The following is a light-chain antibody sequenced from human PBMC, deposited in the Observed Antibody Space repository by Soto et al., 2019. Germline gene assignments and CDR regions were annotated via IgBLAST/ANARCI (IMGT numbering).Light chain of an antibody. CDR2: DAS. V-gene: IGKV3-11*01. Sequence: EIVLTQSPATLSLSPGERATLSCRASQSASSYLAWYQQKPGQAPRLLIYDASNRATGIPARFSGSGSGTDFTLTISRLEPEDFAVYYCQQRSNWPVTFGQGTKLEIK. J-gene: IGKJ2*01. CDR1: QSASSY. CDR3: QQRSNWPVT.